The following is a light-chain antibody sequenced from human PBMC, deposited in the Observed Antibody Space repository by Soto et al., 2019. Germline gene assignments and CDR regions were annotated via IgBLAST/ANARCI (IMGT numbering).Light chain of an antibody. CDR3: QQYNNWPPCT. Sequence: EIVMTQSPATLSVSPGERATLSCRARQSVSSNLAWYQQKPGQAPRLLIYGESTRATGIPARFSGSGSGTEFTLTISSLQSEDCAVYYCQQYNNWPPCTFGQGTKVEIK. CDR2: GES. V-gene: IGKV3-15*01. CDR1: QSVSSN. J-gene: IGKJ1*01.